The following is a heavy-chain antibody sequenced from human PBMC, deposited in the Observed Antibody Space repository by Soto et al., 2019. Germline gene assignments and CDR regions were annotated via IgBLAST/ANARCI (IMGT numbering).Heavy chain of an antibody. CDR1: GFTFSSYA. CDR3: AKGFGGPYDSSGYYYVLPADYYYGMDV. J-gene: IGHJ6*02. D-gene: IGHD3-22*01. Sequence: PGGSLRLSCAASGFTFSSYAMSWVRQAPGKGLEWVSAISGSGGSTYYADSVKGRFTISRDNSKNTLYLQMNSLRAEDTAVYYCAKGFGGPYDSSGYYYVLPADYYYGMDVWGQGTTVTVSS. V-gene: IGHV3-23*01. CDR2: ISGSGGST.